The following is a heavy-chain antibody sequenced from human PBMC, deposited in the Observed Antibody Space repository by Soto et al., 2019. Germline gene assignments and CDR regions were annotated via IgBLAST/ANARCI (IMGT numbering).Heavy chain of an antibody. Sequence: EVQLVESGGGLVQPGGSLRLSCAASGFSFSDHYMDWVRQAPGKGLEWVARIRNKANRYTTEYAASVKGRFTISRDDSKNSLFLQMNSLQTEDTAVYYCGRVGDYNFWSGRDYWGQGTLVTVSS. V-gene: IGHV3-72*01. D-gene: IGHD3-3*01. CDR2: IRNKANRYTT. CDR1: GFSFSDHY. J-gene: IGHJ4*02. CDR3: GRVGDYNFWSGRDY.